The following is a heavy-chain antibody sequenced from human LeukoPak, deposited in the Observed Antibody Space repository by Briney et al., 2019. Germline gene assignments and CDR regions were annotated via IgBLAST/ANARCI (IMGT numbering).Heavy chain of an antibody. J-gene: IGHJ4*02. CDR2: IYYSGST. CDR1: GGSINDAS. V-gene: IGHV4-59*12. D-gene: IGHD3-10*01. CDR3: ARAGSGSAVDY. Sequence: SETLSLTCTVSGGSINDASWNWIRKPPGQGLEWIGYIYYSGSTNYNPSLKSRVTISVDTSKNQFSLKLSSVTAADTAVYYCARAGSGSAVDYWGQGTLVTVSS.